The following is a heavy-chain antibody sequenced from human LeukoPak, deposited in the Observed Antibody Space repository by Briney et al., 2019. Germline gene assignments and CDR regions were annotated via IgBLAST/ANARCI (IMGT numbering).Heavy chain of an antibody. Sequence: GGSLRLSCAASGFTFSSYSMNWVRQAPGKGLEWVSYISSSSSTIYYADSVKGRFTISRDNAKNSLYLQMNSLRAEDTAVYYCARPSVVLWFGELLSLGAFDIWGQGTMVTVFS. D-gene: IGHD3-10*01. CDR1: GFTFSSYS. V-gene: IGHV3-48*01. CDR3: ARPSVVLWFGELLSLGAFDI. J-gene: IGHJ3*02. CDR2: ISSSSSTI.